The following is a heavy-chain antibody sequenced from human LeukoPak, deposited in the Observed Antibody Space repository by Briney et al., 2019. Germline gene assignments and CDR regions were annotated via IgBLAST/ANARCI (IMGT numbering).Heavy chain of an antibody. CDR2: ISGSGGST. CDR1: GFTFSSYA. D-gene: IGHD3-3*01. J-gene: IGHJ6*03. CDR3: ARRGNGYYTGYYYYYMDV. V-gene: IGHV3-23*01. Sequence: PGGSLRLSCAASGFTFSSYAMSWVRQAPGKGLEWVSAISGSGGSTYYADSVKGRFTISRDNSKNTLYLQMNSLRAEDTAVYYCARRGNGYYTGYYYYYMDVWGKGTTVTVSS.